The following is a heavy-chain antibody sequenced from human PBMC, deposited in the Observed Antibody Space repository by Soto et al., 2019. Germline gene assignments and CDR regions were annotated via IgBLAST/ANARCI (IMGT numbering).Heavy chain of an antibody. CDR3: ARVRHGWTFFDY. V-gene: IGHV4-59*02. J-gene: IGHJ4*02. Sequence: SETLSLTCTLSGGSVSSFFWSWIRQPPGRGLEWIGYLYYGGSTHYSPSLKSRVTISVDTSQNQFSLNLMSVTAADTAIYYCARVRHGWTFFDYWSQGTLVTVSS. CDR2: LYYGGST. D-gene: IGHD6-19*01. CDR1: GGSVSSFF.